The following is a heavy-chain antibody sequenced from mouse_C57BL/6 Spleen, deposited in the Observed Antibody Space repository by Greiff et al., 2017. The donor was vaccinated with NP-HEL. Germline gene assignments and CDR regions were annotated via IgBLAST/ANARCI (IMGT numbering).Heavy chain of an antibody. D-gene: IGHD1-1*01. CDR2: IHPNSGST. J-gene: IGHJ2*01. CDR3: AREDYYGSSVDY. V-gene: IGHV1-64*01. Sequence: VKLQQPGAELVKPGASVKLSCKASGYTFTSYWMHWVKQRPGQGLEWIGMIHPNSGSTNYNEKFKSKATLTVDKSSSTAYMQLSSLTSEDSAVYYCAREDYYGSSVDYWGQGTTLTVSS. CDR1: GYTFTSYW.